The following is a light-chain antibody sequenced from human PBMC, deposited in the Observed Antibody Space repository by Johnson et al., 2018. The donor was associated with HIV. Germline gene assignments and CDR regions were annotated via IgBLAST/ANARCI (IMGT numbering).Light chain of an antibody. V-gene: IGLV1-51*02. CDR3: GTWDSTLSAGI. Sequence: QSVLTQPPSVSAAPGQKVTISCSGSSSNIGNNYVSWYQQLPGTAPKLLIYENNKRPSGIPDRFSRSKSGTSATLAITGLQTGDEADYYCGTWDSTLSAGIFGTGTKVIVL. CDR1: SSNIGNNY. CDR2: ENN. J-gene: IGLJ1*01.